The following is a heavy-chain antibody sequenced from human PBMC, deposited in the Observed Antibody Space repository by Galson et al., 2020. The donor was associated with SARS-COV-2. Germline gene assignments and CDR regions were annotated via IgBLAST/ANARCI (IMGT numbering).Heavy chain of an antibody. D-gene: IGHD1-26*01. CDR2: FDPEDGET. Sequence: GESLKISCKVSGYTLTELSMHWVRQAPGKGLEWMGGFDPEDGETIYAQKFQGRVTMTEDTSTDTAYMELSSLRSEDTAVYYCATGSVFSGSYSGWFDPWGQGTLVTVSS. CDR3: ATGSVFSGSYSGWFDP. V-gene: IGHV1-24*01. J-gene: IGHJ5*02. CDR1: GYTLTELS.